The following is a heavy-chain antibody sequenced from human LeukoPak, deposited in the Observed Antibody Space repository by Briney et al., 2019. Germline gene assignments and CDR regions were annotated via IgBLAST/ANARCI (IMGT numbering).Heavy chain of an antibody. CDR2: IYYSGST. CDR3: ARGLVTFGGVIVPPDY. J-gene: IGHJ4*02. Sequence: SQTLSLTCTVSGGSISSGDYYWSWLRQPPGKGLEWIGYIYYSGSTYYNPSLKSRVTISVDRSKNQFSLKLSSVTAADTAVYYCARGLVTFGGVIVPPDYWGQGTLVTVSS. D-gene: IGHD3-16*02. V-gene: IGHV4-30-4*08. CDR1: GGSISSGDYY.